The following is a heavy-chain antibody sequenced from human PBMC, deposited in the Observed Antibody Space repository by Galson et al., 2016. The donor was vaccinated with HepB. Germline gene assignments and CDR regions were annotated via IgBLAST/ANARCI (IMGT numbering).Heavy chain of an antibody. D-gene: IGHD4-17*01. CDR1: GHSFSDYA. CDR3: ANHDYGDFYYFHY. CDR2: VSYDGSDK. V-gene: IGHV3-30*18. J-gene: IGHJ4*02. Sequence: SLRLSCAASGHSFSDYAMHWVRQAPGKGLEWVAVVSYDGSDKYYAASVRGRFSISREQSKNTLSLQMNSLRVEDTAVSYCANHDYGDFYYFHYWGRGTLVTVSS.